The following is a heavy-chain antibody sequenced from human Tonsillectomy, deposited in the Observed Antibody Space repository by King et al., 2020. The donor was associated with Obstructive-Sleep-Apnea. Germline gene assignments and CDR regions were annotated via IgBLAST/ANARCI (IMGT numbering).Heavy chain of an antibody. CDR2: IYHTGDP. Sequence: VQLQESGPGLVKPSQTLSLTFRVSGGSINTAGCDWRLILQPPGKPLQWIGYIYHTGDPYFNPSLMRRLSISLDTPKNQFSLQLTSVTAADTAVYYCARQLVGHDVFDYWGRGTLVTVSS. CDR3: ARQLVGHDVFDY. J-gene: IGHJ4*02. CDR1: GGSINTAGCD. D-gene: IGHD1-26*01. V-gene: IGHV4-30-4*01.